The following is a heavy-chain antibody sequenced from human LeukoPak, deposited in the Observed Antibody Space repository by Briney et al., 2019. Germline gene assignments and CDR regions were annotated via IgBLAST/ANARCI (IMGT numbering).Heavy chain of an antibody. D-gene: IGHD3-22*01. CDR3: AKGYDSVSN. CDR2: ISYDGSDK. Sequence: GGSLRLSCAASGFTFSCCDMHWVRQAPGKGLECMALISYDGSDKYYADSVKGRFTISRDNSKNTLFLQMNSLRTEDTAVYYCAKGYDSVSNWGQGTLVTVSS. CDR1: GFTFSCCD. J-gene: IGHJ1*01. V-gene: IGHV3-30*18.